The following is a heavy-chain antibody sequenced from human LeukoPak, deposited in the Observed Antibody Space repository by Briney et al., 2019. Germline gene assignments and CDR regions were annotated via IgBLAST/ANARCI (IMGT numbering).Heavy chain of an antibody. CDR2: INPSGGST. CDR3: ARGSHVDTAMALPPDY. D-gene: IGHD5-18*01. V-gene: IGHV1-46*01. CDR1: GGTFSSYA. Sequence: ASVTVSFTASGGTFSSYAISWVRQAPGQGLEWMGIINPSGGSTSYAQKFQGRVTMTRDTSTSTVYMELSSLRSEDTAVYYCARGSHVDTAMALPPDYWGQGTLVTVSS. J-gene: IGHJ4*02.